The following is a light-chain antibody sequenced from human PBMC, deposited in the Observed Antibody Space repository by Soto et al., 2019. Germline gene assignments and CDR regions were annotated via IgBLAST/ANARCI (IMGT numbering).Light chain of an antibody. CDR1: QSISSW. CDR3: QQYNNFPLT. J-gene: IGKJ4*01. Sequence: DIQMTQSPATLSASVGDRVTITCRASQSISSWLAWYQQKPGKAPKLLIHEASRLESGVPSRFSGSESGTEFTLTIIGLQAEVFATHYCQQYNNFPLTFGGGTRVEIK. CDR2: EAS. V-gene: IGKV1-5*01.